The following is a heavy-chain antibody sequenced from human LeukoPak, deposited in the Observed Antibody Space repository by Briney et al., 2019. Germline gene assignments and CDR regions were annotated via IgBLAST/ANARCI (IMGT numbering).Heavy chain of an antibody. J-gene: IGHJ3*01. CDR3: ARVRTPFGVVASPDALDV. D-gene: IGHD3-3*01. CDR1: GYTFNSYP. Sequence: ASVKVSCKASGYTFNSYPLTWVRQAPGVGFEWVGWITADNFNTNYAQKFQGRVTLTKETSTNTAYMEMRSLMSDDTAVYYCARVRTPFGVVASPDALDVWGQGAAVTVSS. CDR2: ITADNFNT. V-gene: IGHV1-18*01.